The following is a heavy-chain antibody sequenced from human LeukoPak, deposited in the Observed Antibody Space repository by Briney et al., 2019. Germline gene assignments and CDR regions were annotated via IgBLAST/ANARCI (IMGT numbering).Heavy chain of an antibody. J-gene: IGHJ3*02. D-gene: IGHD1-26*01. Sequence: SETLSLTCTVSVGSISSYYWSWIRQPAGKGLEWIGRIYTSGSTNYNPSLKSRVTMSVDTSKNQFSLKLSSVTAADTAVYYCARDHYPSRAFDIWGQGTMVTVSS. CDR3: ARDHYPSRAFDI. CDR1: VGSISSYY. V-gene: IGHV4-4*07. CDR2: IYTSGST.